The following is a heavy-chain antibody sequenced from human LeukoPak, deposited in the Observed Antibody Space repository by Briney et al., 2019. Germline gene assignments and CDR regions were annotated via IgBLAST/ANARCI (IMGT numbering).Heavy chain of an antibody. D-gene: IGHD5-18*01. CDR3: ARGEYSYGPLDYYYYMDV. V-gene: IGHV3-21*01. CDR2: ISSSSSYI. J-gene: IGHJ6*03. Sequence: LGGSLRLSCAASGFTFSSYTMNWVRQAPGKGLEWVSSISSSSSYIYYADSVKGRFTISRDNAKNSLYLQMNSLRAEDTAVYYCARGEYSYGPLDYYYYMDVWGKGTTVTVSS. CDR1: GFTFSSYT.